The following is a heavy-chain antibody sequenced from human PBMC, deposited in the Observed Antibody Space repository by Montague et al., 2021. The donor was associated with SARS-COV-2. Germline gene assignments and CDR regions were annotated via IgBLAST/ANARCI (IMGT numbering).Heavy chain of an antibody. Sequence: TLSLTCTVSGGSINKGDHYWDWIRQHPGKGLEWIGIIHFNGSTYSKPSLKSRVTISTDTSKNQLSLKVNSVTAADTAVYYCVRDHPYGGPRGAYDIWGQGTVVTVSS. J-gene: IGHJ3*02. CDR2: IHFNGST. D-gene: IGHD4-17*01. CDR1: GGSINKGDHY. V-gene: IGHV4-31*03. CDR3: VRDHPYGGPRGAYDI.